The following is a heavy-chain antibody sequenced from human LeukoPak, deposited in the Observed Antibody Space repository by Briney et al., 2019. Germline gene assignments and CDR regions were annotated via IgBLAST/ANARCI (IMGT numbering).Heavy chain of an antibody. CDR2: ISYDGSNK. V-gene: IGHV3-30*03. CDR3: AGSRSSSWYWASLDY. CDR1: GFTFSSYG. D-gene: IGHD6-13*01. J-gene: IGHJ4*02. Sequence: PGRSLRLSCAASGFTFSSYGMHWVRQAPGKGLEWVAVISYDGSNKYYADSVKGRFTISRDNSKNTLYLQMNSLRAEDTAVYYCAGSRSSSWYWASLDYWGQGTLVTVSS.